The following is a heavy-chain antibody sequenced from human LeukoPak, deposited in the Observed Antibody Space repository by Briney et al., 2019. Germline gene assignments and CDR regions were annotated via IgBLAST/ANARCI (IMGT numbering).Heavy chain of an antibody. CDR1: GGTFSNYA. Sequence: ASVKVSCKASGGTFSNYAISWVRQAPGQGLEWMGRIIPIFGTANYAQKFQGRVTITTDESTSTAYMELSSLRSEDTAVYYCARDNRRLLQPFDYWGQGTLVTVSS. CDR3: ARDNRRLLQPFDY. V-gene: IGHV1-69*05. CDR2: IIPIFGTA. D-gene: IGHD1-26*01. J-gene: IGHJ4*02.